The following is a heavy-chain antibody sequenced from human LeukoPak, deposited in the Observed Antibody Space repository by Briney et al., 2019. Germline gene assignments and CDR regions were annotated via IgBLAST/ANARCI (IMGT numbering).Heavy chain of an antibody. CDR3: ARDGLRPTDGGY. V-gene: IGHV1-2*02. Sequence: GASVKVSCKASGGTFSSYAISWVRQAPGQGLEWMGWINPNSGGTNYAQKFQGRVTMTRDTSISTAYMELSRLRSDDTAVYYCARDGLRPTDGGYWGQGTLVTVSS. CDR2: INPNSGGT. CDR1: GGTFSSYA. J-gene: IGHJ4*02. D-gene: IGHD4-23*01.